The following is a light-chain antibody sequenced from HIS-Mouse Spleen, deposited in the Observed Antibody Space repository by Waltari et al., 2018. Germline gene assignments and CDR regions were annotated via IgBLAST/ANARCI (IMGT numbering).Light chain of an antibody. J-gene: IGLJ1*01. CDR1: SRDVAGYNY. CDR2: DVS. V-gene: IGLV2-14*03. CDR3: SSYTSSSTLV. Sequence: QAALTQPASVSGSPGQSITISCTGTSRDVAGYNYVPWYQQHPGKAPKLMVYDVSNRPSGVSNRFSGSKSGNTASLTISGLQAEDEADYYCSSYTSSSTLVFGTGTKVTVL.